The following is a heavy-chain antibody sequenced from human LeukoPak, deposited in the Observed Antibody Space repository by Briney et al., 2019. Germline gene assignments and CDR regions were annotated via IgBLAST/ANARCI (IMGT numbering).Heavy chain of an antibody. V-gene: IGHV3-53*01. CDR3: AREVVSIPSYFDS. CDR2: FYRGDST. CDR1: GFSVSSSY. D-gene: IGHD2-21*01. Sequence: GGSPRLSCAASGFSVSSSYMYWVRQAPGKGLEWVSFFYRGDSTYYAESVRGRFTISRDNSKNTLYLLMNSLIPEDTAVYYCAREVVSIPSYFDSWGQGTLVTVSS. J-gene: IGHJ4*02.